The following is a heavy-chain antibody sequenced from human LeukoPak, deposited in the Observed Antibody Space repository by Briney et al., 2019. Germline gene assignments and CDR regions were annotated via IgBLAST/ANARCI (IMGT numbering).Heavy chain of an antibody. J-gene: IGHJ4*02. V-gene: IGHV3-23*01. CDR2: ISGSGGST. CDR1: GFTFSSYA. CDR3: ARDRGYGDYSINY. Sequence: GGSLRLSCAASGFTFSSYAMSWVRQAPGKGLEWVSAISGSGGSTYYADSVKGRFTISRDNSKNTLYLQMNSLRAEDTAVYYCARDRGYGDYSINYWGQGTLVTVSS. D-gene: IGHD4-17*01.